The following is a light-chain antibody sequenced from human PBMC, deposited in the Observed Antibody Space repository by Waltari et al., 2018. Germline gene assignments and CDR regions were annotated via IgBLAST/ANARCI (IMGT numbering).Light chain of an antibody. CDR1: QRLFKW. V-gene: IGKV1-5*03. CDR3: QQYKSYLYT. CDR2: EVS. J-gene: IGKJ2*01. Sequence: DIQMTQSPSSLSASVGDRVTITCRASQRLFKWVAWYQVKPGKPPKILLSEVSTLESGVPSRFSGSGSEAEFTLTINNLQPDDSATYYCQQYKSYLYTFGQGTKLEI.